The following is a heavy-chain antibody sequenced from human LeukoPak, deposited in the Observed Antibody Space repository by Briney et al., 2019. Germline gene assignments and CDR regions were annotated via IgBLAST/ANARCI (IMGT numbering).Heavy chain of an antibody. D-gene: IGHD6-19*01. Sequence: PGGSLRLSCGASEFTFDDYAMSWVRQAPGKGLEWVSGINWNGENKYYADSVRGRFTISRDNAKNALFLQMNSLSVEDTALYYCARYSDGFSGGWYSFDFWGRGALVTVS. CDR2: INWNGENK. CDR1: EFTFDDYA. V-gene: IGHV3-20*04. CDR3: ARYSDGFSGGWYSFDF. J-gene: IGHJ4*02.